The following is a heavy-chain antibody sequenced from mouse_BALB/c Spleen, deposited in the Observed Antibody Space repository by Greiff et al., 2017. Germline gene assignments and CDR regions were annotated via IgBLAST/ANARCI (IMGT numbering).Heavy chain of an antibody. V-gene: IGHV5-17*02. J-gene: IGHJ2*01. CDR1: GFTFSSFG. CDR2: ISSGSSTI. Sequence: EVMLVESGGGLVQPGGSRKLSCAASGFTFSSFGMHWVRQAPEKGLEWVAYISSGSSTIYYADTVKGRFTISRDNPKNTLFLQMTSLRSEDTAMYYCARHAKRYDGYFDYWGQGTTLTVSS. D-gene: IGHD2-14*01. CDR3: ARHAKRYDGYFDY.